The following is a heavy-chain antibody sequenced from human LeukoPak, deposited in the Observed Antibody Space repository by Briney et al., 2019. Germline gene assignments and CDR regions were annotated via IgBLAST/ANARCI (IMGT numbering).Heavy chain of an antibody. Sequence: WGSLRLSCAVSGGIFSDYIKYWVWQAPPRGQDLVSSIYGYSAYEYYADSVKGRFTISRDNAKNSLYLQKNSLRADDTAIYYCASRCLQYCDGGNCYGVFDPWGQGTVVTVSS. CDR3: ASRCLQYCDGGNCYGVFDP. CDR2: IYGYSAYE. CDR1: GGIFSDYI. D-gene: IGHD2-15*01. J-gene: IGHJ5*02. V-gene: IGHV3-21*04.